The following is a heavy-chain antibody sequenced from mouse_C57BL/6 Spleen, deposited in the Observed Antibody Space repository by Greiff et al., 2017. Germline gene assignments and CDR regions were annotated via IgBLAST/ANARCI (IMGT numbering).Heavy chain of an antibody. J-gene: IGHJ2*01. Sequence: EVQLVESGGGLVKPGGSLKLSCAASGFTFSDYGMHWVRQAPEKGLEWVAYISSGSSTIYYADTVKGRFTISRDNAKNTLFLQMTSLRSEDTAMXYCARGYYDYEGYFDYWGQGTTLTVSS. CDR3: ARGYYDYEGYFDY. CDR2: ISSGSSTI. V-gene: IGHV5-17*01. CDR1: GFTFSDYG. D-gene: IGHD2-4*01.